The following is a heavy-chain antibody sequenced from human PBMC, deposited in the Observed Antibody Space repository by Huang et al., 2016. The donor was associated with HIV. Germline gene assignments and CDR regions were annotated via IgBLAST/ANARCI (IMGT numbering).Heavy chain of an antibody. Sequence: LQLQESVPGLVKSSETLSLICTVSGGSISSSSYYWGWIRQPPGKGPEWMGSIYYSGKTYYNPPLKSRVTISVDTAKNQFSLKVNSVTAADTAVYYCARHGRVAGHYYNNMDVWGRGTTVTVSS. D-gene: IGHD6-19*01. V-gene: IGHV4-39*01. CDR1: GGSISSSSYY. CDR3: ARHGRVAGHYYNNMDV. J-gene: IGHJ6*02. CDR2: IYYSGKT.